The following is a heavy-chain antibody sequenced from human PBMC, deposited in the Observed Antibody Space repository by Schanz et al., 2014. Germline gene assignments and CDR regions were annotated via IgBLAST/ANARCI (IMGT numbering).Heavy chain of an antibody. CDR3: ARGLIAAAGGAFDY. D-gene: IGHD6-13*01. J-gene: IGHJ4*02. Sequence: VHLLESGGGLVQPGGSLRLSCAASGFTFSIYAMHWVRQAPGKGLEYVSAISHDGYSTYYADSVKGRFTISRDNSKNTLYLQMNSLRPEDTAVYYCARGLIAAAGGAFDYWGQGTLVAVSA. V-gene: IGHV3-64*04. CDR2: ISHDGYST. CDR1: GFTFSIYA.